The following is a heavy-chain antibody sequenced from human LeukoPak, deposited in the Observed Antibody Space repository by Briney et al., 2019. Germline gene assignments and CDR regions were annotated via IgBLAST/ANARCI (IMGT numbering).Heavy chain of an antibody. CDR1: GFSFRQYG. Sequence: PGGSLRLSCTASGFSFRQYGMHWVRQAPGKALEWVAFIWFDGAEKYHAASVQGRFTISRDNSKNTVYLQMDRLRPEDSLVYFCAKDRVYGSRKGGSIDFWGQGTPVTVSS. D-gene: IGHD3-10*01. V-gene: IGHV3-30*02. CDR2: IWFDGAEK. J-gene: IGHJ4*02. CDR3: AKDRVYGSRKGGSIDF.